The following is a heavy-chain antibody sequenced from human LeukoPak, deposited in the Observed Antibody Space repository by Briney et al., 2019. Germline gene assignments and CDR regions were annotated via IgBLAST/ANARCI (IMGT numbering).Heavy chain of an antibody. CDR1: GDSVSSNSVT. J-gene: IGHJ5*02. CDR3: ARRLTRYDCFDP. V-gene: IGHV6-1*01. Sequence: PSQTLSLTCAISGDSVSSNSVTWSWIRQSPSRGLEWLGRTYYRSTWYNDYAVSVRGRITVNPDTSKNQFSLHLNSVTPEDTAVYYCARRLTRYDCFDPWGQGILVTVSS. D-gene: IGHD1-1*01. CDR2: TYYRSTWYN.